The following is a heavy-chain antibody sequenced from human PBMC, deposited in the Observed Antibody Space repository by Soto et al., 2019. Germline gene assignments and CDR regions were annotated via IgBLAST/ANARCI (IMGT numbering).Heavy chain of an antibody. CDR1: GFTFSSYA. CDR2: ISGSGGST. V-gene: IGHV3-23*01. Sequence: EVQLLESGGGLVQPGGSLRLSCAASGFTFSSYAMSWVRQAPGKGLEWVSAISGSGGSTYYADSVKGRFTISRDNSKNTLYLPMNSLRAEDTAVYYCAKDLNYGSGSYSWGGLFDYWGQGTLVTVSS. J-gene: IGHJ4*02. CDR3: AKDLNYGSGSYSWGGLFDY. D-gene: IGHD3-10*01.